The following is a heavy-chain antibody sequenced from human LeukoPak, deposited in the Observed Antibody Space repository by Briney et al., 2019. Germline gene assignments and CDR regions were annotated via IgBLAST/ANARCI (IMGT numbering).Heavy chain of an antibody. CDR1: GYTFTSYD. CDR2: MNPNSGNT. V-gene: IGHV1-8*01. J-gene: IGHJ6*03. Sequence: GASVKVSCKASGYTFTSYDINWVRQATGQGLEWMGWMNPNSGNTGYAQKFQGRVTMTRNTSISTAYMELSSLRSEDTAVYYCARARGRSGWYKRVNYYYYMDVWGKGTTVTVSS. D-gene: IGHD6-19*01. CDR3: ARARGRSGWYKRVNYYYYMDV.